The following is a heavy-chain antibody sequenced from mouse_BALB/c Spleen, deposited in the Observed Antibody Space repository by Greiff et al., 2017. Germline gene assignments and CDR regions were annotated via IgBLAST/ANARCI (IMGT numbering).Heavy chain of an antibody. J-gene: IGHJ3*01. CDR3: TRALRLTWFAY. CDR1: GYTFTSYY. CDR2: INPSNGGT. Sequence: VKLVESGAELVKPGASVKLSCKASGYTFTSYYMYWVKQRPGQGLEWIGEINPSNGGTNFNEKFKSKATLTVGKSSSTAYMQLSSLTSEDSAVYYCTRALRLTWFAYWGQGTLVTVSA. V-gene: IGHV1S81*02. D-gene: IGHD1-2*01.